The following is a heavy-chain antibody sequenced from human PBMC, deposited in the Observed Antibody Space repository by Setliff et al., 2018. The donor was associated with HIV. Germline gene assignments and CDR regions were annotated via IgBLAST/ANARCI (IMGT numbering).Heavy chain of an antibody. Sequence: PGGSLRLSCAASGFIFTKYSMNWVRQAPGKGLEWVSGVNWHGSSIGYADSVKGRFTISRDNARNSLYLQMNSLRAEDTALYYCARGRLLWSGSYYYYYMDVWGKGTTVTVSS. D-gene: IGHD3-10*01. CDR2: VNWHGSSI. J-gene: IGHJ6*03. V-gene: IGHV3-20*04. CDR3: ARGRLLWSGSYYYYYMDV. CDR1: GFIFTKYS.